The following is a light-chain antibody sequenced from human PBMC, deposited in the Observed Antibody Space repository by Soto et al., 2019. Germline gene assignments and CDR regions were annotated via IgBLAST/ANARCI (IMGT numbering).Light chain of an antibody. Sequence: QSVLTQPPSASGTPGQRVTISCSGSTSNIGTNYVYWYKQLPGTAPRLLMYSTNKRPSGVPDRFSGSKSGTSAFLAITGLRSEDESNYYCAAWDDSLSGPVFGGGTKLTVL. CDR3: AAWDDSLSGPV. CDR2: STN. CDR1: TSNIGTNY. J-gene: IGLJ2*01. V-gene: IGLV1-47*02.